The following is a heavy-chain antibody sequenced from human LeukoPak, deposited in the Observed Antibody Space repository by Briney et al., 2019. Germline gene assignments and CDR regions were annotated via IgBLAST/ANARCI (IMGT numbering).Heavy chain of an antibody. J-gene: IGHJ1*01. Sequence: ASVKVSCKLSVYTLTEVSMHWVRQAPGKGLWWMGGFDPEDGETIYAQKFQGRVTITEDTSTDTAYMELSSLRYEDTAVYYCATSGPSPTAGTRYFQHWGQGTLVTVSS. CDR3: ATSGPSPTAGTRYFQH. V-gene: IGHV1-24*01. CDR1: VYTLTEVS. CDR2: FDPEDGET. D-gene: IGHD6-13*01.